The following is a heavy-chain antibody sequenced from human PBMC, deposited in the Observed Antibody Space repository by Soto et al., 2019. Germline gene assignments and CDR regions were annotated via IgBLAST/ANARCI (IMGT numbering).Heavy chain of an antibody. CDR1: GFPVSNTY. D-gene: IGHD2-2*01. CDR2: IYSAGGT. Sequence: GGSLRLSCAASGFPVSNTYMTLVRQPPGKGLECVSFIYSAGGTNYADSVKGRFIISRDNSKNTLYLQMNSLRAEDTAVYYCARALPVVKGGVDPWGQGTLVTVSS. V-gene: IGHV3-53*01. CDR3: ARALPVVKGGVDP. J-gene: IGHJ5*02.